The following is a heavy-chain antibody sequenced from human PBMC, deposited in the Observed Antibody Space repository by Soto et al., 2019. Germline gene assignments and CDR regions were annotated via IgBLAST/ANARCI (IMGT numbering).Heavy chain of an antibody. V-gene: IGHV3-30*03. D-gene: IGHD1-7*01. CDR1: EFTFNTYA. Sequence: QAQLVESGGGVVQPGRSPRLSCAASEFTFNTYAMHWVRQAPGKGLEWVAVIAYDGNDKYYADSVKGRFTISRDNSKNALYLQMNTLRPEDTAMYYYARDVGNYVPYYYGMDVWGQGTTVTVSS. CDR3: ARDVGNYVPYYYGMDV. CDR2: IAYDGNDK. J-gene: IGHJ6*02.